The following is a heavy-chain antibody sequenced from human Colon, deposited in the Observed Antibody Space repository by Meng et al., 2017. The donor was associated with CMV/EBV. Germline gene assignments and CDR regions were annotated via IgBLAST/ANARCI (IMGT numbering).Heavy chain of an antibody. CDR1: GFTFNSYA. CDR2: ISGSGGST. Sequence: GESLKISCAASGFTFNSYAMTWVRQAPGEGLEWVSVISGSGGSTYYADSVKGRFTISRDNSKNTLYLQMNSLRVEDTAVYYCAKESVTTSVYYQCFGMDVWGQGTTVTVSS. J-gene: IGHJ6*02. V-gene: IGHV3-23*01. CDR3: AKESVTTSVYYQCFGMDV. D-gene: IGHD4-17*01.